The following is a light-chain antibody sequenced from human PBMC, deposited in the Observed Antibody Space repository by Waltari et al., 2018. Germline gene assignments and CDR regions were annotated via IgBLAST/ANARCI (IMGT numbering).Light chain of an antibody. CDR3: SSYSSSSTAVL. Sequence: QSALTQPASVSGSPGQSITISCTGTSSDVGGGGGYNYVSGYQPRPGKAPTLMIFEVSNRPSGGSNRFSGSKSGNTASLTISGLQAEDEAEYYCSSYSSSSTAVLFGGGTKLTVL. CDR2: EVS. CDR1: SSDVGGGGGYNY. J-gene: IGLJ2*01. V-gene: IGLV2-14*01.